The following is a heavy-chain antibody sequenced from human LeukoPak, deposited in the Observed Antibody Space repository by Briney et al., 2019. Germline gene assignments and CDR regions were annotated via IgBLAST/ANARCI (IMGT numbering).Heavy chain of an antibody. CDR1: GFTFSDYY. V-gene: IGHV3-11*01. D-gene: IGHD3-3*01. Sequence: GGSLRLSCAASGFTFSDYYMSWIRQAPGKGLEWVSYISSSGSTIYYADSVKGRFTISRDNAKNSLYLQMNSLRAEDTAVYYCARDGLEDWVLRLAYYYYGMDVWGQVTTVTVSS. CDR2: ISSSGSTI. J-gene: IGHJ6*02. CDR3: ARDGLEDWVLRLAYYYYGMDV.